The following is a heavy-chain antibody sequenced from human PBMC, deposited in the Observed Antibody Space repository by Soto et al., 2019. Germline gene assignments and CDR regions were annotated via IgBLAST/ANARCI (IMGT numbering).Heavy chain of an antibody. CDR3: ARVTLGYCSSTSCPYYYSMDV. CDR2: INHSGST. CDR1: GGSFSGYY. V-gene: IGHV4-34*01. D-gene: IGHD2-2*01. J-gene: IGHJ6*01. Sequence: QVQLQQWGAGLLKPSETLSLTCAVYGGSFSGYYWSWIRQPPGKGLEWIGEINHSGSTNYNPSLKSRVTISVDTSKNQFSLKLSSVTAADTAVYYCARVTLGYCSSTSCPYYYSMDVW.